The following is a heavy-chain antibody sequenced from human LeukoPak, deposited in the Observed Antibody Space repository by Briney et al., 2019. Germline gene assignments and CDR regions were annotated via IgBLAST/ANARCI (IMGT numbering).Heavy chain of an antibody. CDR1: GYSFTNYW. D-gene: IGHD6-13*01. J-gene: IGHJ5*02. V-gene: IGHV5-51*01. CDR3: ACRDLSSTWSYP. Sequence: SGESLKISCKGVGYSFTNYWIGWVRQMPGKGMEWMGVIYPGDSRVRYNPSFQGQVTISVDKSVSTAYLQWISLKASDTAMYYCACRDLSSTWSYPWGQGTLVTVSS. CDR2: IYPGDSRV.